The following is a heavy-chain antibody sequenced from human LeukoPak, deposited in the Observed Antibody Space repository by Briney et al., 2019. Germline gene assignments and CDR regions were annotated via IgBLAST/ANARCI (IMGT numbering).Heavy chain of an antibody. Sequence: SVNVSCKASGGTFSSYAISWVRQAPGQGLEWMGGIIPIFGTANYAQKFQGRVTITADESTSTAYMELSSLRSEDTAVYYCARDPPFMTTVTTSAVGDYYYYGMDVWGQGTTVTVSS. J-gene: IGHJ6*02. CDR2: IIPIFGTA. V-gene: IGHV1-69*13. CDR1: GGTFSSYA. CDR3: ARDPPFMTTVTTSAVGDYYYYGMDV. D-gene: IGHD4-17*01.